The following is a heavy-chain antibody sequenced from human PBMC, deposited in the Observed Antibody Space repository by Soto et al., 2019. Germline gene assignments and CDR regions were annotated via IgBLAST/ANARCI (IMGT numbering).Heavy chain of an antibody. D-gene: IGHD3-10*01. CDR1: GYTFTSYD. J-gene: IGHJ3*02. CDR2: MNPNSGNT. Sequence: GASVKVSCKASGYTFTSYDINWVRQATGQGLEWMGWMNPNSGNTGYAQKFQGRVTMTRNTSISTAYMELSSLRSEDTAVYYCARAYPSGYYYGSGMNDAFDRWGQGTMVTASS. CDR3: ARAYPSGYYYGSGMNDAFDR. V-gene: IGHV1-8*01.